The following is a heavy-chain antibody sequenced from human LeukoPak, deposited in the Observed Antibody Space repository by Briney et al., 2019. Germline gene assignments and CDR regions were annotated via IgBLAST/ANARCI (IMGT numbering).Heavy chain of an antibody. J-gene: IGHJ4*02. CDR3: AKDRSSTWSFDY. D-gene: IGHD6-13*01. CDR2: ISFDGSHK. Sequence: GSLRLSCAASGFTFSNYGIHWVRQAPGKGLEWVALISFDGSHKYYPDSVKGRFTISRDDSKNSLYLQMNSLRAEDTAVYFCAKDRSSTWSFDYWGQGTLVTVSS. V-gene: IGHV3-30*18. CDR1: GFTFSNYG.